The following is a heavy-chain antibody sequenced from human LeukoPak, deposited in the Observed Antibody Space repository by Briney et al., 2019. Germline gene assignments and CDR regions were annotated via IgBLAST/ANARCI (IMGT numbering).Heavy chain of an antibody. CDR3: ARGAGGGYGSNWFDP. D-gene: IGHD2-2*03. V-gene: IGHV4-59*01. CDR1: GGSINSYY. CDR2: IYYSGST. J-gene: IGHJ5*02. Sequence: PSETLSLTCTVSGGSINSYYWSWIRQPPGEGLEWIGYIYYSGSTNYNPSLKSRVTLSVDTSKDQFSLKLSFVTAADTAVYYCARGAGGGYGSNWFDPWGQGTLVTVSS.